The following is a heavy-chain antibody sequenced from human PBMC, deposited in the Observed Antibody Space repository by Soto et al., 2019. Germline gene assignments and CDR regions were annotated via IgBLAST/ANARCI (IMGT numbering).Heavy chain of an antibody. Sequence: PGGSLRLSCVASVGSGFTFTDYAMAWVRQAPEKGLEWVSGISGSDYRTYYADSVKGRFTISRDNSKNMLFLQMNSLRAEDTAIYYCVGDYGGLEGFDVWGQGTMVTVSS. CDR1: VGSGFTFTDYA. CDR3: VGDYGGLEGFDV. D-gene: IGHD4-17*01. CDR2: ISGSDYRT. J-gene: IGHJ3*01. V-gene: IGHV3-23*01.